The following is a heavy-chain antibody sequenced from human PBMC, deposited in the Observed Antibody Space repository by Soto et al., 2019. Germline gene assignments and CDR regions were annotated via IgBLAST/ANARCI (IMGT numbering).Heavy chain of an antibody. V-gene: IGHV3-23*01. CDR2: VSGTGDNT. CDR3: AKDAIAVAGTPYFDY. J-gene: IGHJ4*02. D-gene: IGHD6-19*01. Sequence: GGSLRISCAASGFTFSSYVMNWVRQAPGKGLEWVSTVSGTGDNTYYADSVRGRFTISRDNSKNTLYLQMNSLRAEDTAVYYCAKDAIAVAGTPYFDYWGQGTLVTVSS. CDR1: GFTFSSYV.